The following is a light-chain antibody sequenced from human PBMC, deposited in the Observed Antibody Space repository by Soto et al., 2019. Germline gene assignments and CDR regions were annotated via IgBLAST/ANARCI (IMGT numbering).Light chain of an antibody. V-gene: IGKV1-5*03. CDR1: QSISTW. Sequence: DIQMTQSPSTLSASVGDRVTITCRASQSISTWLAWYQQKPGKAPKLLIYKASNLEGGVPSRFSGSGSGTEFTRTINSLQPDDFATCYCQQYNTYPLSFGGGTAVEIK. CDR2: KAS. CDR3: QQYNTYPLS. J-gene: IGKJ4*01.